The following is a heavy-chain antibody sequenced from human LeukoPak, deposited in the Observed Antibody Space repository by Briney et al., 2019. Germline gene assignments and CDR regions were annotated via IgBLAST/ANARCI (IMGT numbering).Heavy chain of an antibody. CDR3: ARARAAGGYYYYGMDV. CDR1: GFTFSSYD. V-gene: IGHV3-13*04. CDR2: IGTAGDT. Sequence: GGSLRLSCAVSGFTFSSYDMQWVRPATGEGLEWGSAIGTAGDTYNPGSGKGRFTISRENAKNSLYLQMHRLRAGDTAVYYCARARAAGGYYYYGMDVWGQGTTVTVSS. J-gene: IGHJ6*02. D-gene: IGHD6-13*01.